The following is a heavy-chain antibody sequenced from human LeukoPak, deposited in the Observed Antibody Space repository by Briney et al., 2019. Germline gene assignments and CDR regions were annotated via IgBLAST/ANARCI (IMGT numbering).Heavy chain of an antibody. J-gene: IGHJ4*02. V-gene: IGHV4-34*01. CDR2: INHSGST. Sequence: SETLSLTCAVYGGSFSGYYWSWIRQPPGKGLEWIGEINHSGSTNYNPSLKSRVTISVDTSKNQFSLKLSSVTAADTAVYYCARGSLRPEGSRDCYYDYWGQGTLVTVSS. D-gene: IGHD2-21*02. CDR3: ARGSLRPEGSRDCYYDY. CDR1: GGSFSGYY.